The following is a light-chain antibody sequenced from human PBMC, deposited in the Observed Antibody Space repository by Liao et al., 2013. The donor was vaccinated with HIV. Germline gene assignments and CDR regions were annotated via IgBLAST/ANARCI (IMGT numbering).Light chain of an antibody. CDR2: YDT. J-gene: IGLJ2*01. CDR1: NIGDKA. CDR3: QVWDRGPAL. Sequence: SYVLTQPPSVSVAPGKTARITCGGDNIGDKAVHWYQQKPGQAPTLVIYYDTNRPSGIPGRFSGSTSENTGTLTISGTQPMDEADYYCQVWDRGPALFGGGTKLTVL. V-gene: IGLV3-21*01.